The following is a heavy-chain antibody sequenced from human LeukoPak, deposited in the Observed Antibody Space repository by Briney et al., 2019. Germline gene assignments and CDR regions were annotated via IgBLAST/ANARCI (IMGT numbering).Heavy chain of an antibody. CDR1: GYTFTSYG. D-gene: IGHD2-15*01. J-gene: IGHJ4*02. CDR2: ISAYNGNT. V-gene: IGHV1-18*01. Sequence: ASVKVSCKASGYTFTSYGISWVRQAPGQGLEWMGWISAYNGNTNYAQKLQGRVTMTTDTSTSTAYMELRSLRSDDTAVYYCARDYCSGGSCYFQSFDYWGQGTLVIVSS. CDR3: ARDYCSGGSCYFQSFDY.